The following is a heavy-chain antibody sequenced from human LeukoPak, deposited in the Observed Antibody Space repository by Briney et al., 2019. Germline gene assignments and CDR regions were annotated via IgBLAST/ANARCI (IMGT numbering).Heavy chain of an antibody. V-gene: IGHV1-69*13. J-gene: IGHJ4*02. CDR2: IIPIFGTA. CDR1: GGTFSSYA. Sequence: SVKVSCKASGGTFSSYAISWVRQAPGQGLEWMGGIIPIFGTANYAQKFQGRVTITADESTSTAYMELSSLRSEDTAVYYCARGYDYVWGSYRYQFDYWGQGTLVTVSS. CDR3: ARGYDYVWGSYRYQFDY. D-gene: IGHD3-16*02.